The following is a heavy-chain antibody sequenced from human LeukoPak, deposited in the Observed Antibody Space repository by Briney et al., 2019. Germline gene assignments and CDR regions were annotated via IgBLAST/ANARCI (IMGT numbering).Heavy chain of an antibody. J-gene: IGHJ4*02. D-gene: IGHD3-10*01. CDR3: AREVGRFWDFDY. V-gene: IGHV3-30*04. CDR1: AFSSSSYA. CDR2: IPSVGSNT. Sequence: GRSLSPACAVAAFSSSSYATDCDRHPEDDGMGWEAVIPSVGSNTYYGDSVAGRLTISSDNSKNTLNLQMKSLRAEDTAVYYCAREVGRFWDFDYWGQGTLVTVSS.